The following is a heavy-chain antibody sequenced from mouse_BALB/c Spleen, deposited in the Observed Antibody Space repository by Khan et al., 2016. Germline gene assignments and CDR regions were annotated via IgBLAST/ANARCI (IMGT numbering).Heavy chain of an antibody. D-gene: IGHD2-12*01. Sequence: EVELVESGGGLVKPGGSLKLSCAASGFTFSTMSWIRQTPEKRLEWVASITRGGNTYYPDSMKGRFTISRDNARNILYLQMSSLRSEDTAMYSCTKGDYTSWFVYWGQGTLVTVSA. J-gene: IGHJ3*01. CDR3: TKGDYTSWFVY. CDR2: ITRGGNT. CDR1: GFTFST. V-gene: IGHV5-6-5*01.